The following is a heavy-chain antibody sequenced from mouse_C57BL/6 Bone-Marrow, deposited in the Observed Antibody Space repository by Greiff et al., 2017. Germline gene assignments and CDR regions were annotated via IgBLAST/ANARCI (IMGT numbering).Heavy chain of an antibody. CDR2: IDPSDSYT. CDR1: GYTFTSYW. CDR3: AREGYYWFDY. V-gene: IGHV1-69*01. D-gene: IGHD3-1*01. J-gene: IGHJ2*01. Sequence: QVQLQQPGAELVMPGASVKLSCKASGYTFTSYWMHWVKQRPGQGLEWIGEIDPSDSYTNYNQKFKGKATLTVDKSSSTAYMQLSSLTSEDSAVYNGAREGYYWFDYWGQGTTLTVSS.